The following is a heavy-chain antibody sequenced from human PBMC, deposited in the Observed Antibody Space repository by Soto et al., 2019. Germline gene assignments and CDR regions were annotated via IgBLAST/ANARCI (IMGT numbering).Heavy chain of an antibody. CDR3: ARDLVPVAGNYYYGMDV. Sequence: GGSLRLSCAASGFTFSSYSMNWVRQAPGKGLEWVSSISSSSSYIYYADSVKGRFTISRDNAKSSLYLQMNSLRAEDTAVYYCARDLVPVAGNYYYGMDVWGQGTKVTVSS. CDR1: GFTFSSYS. CDR2: ISSSSSYI. D-gene: IGHD6-19*01. J-gene: IGHJ6*02. V-gene: IGHV3-21*01.